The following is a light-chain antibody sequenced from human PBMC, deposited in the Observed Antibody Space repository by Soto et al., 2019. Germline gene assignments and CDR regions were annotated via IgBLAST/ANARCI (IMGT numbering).Light chain of an antibody. V-gene: IGLV2-14*01. CDR2: EVT. J-gene: IGLJ2*01. CDR1: SSDVGAYNY. Sequence: QSVLTQPASVSGSPGQSITISCTGTSSDVGAYNYVSWYQRHPGKAPKLMIYEVTNRPSGVSNRFSGSKSGNTASLTISGLQAEDEADYYCSSYISTSAVVFGGGTKVTVL. CDR3: SSYISTSAVV.